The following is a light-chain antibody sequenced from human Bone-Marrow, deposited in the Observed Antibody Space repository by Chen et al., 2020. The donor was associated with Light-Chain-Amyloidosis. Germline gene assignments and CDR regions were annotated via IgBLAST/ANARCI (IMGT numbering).Light chain of an antibody. CDR2: ADD. J-gene: IGLJ3*02. CDR3: QSYQGSSQGV. V-gene: IGLV6-57*01. Sequence: NFMLTQPHSASESPGKTVIISCTRSSGRTATNYVQWYQQRPGSSPPPVIDADDQRPSGVPARFSGSIDRSSNSASLTIAGLKAEDEADYYCQSYQGSSQGVFGGGTKLTVL. CDR1: SGRTATNY.